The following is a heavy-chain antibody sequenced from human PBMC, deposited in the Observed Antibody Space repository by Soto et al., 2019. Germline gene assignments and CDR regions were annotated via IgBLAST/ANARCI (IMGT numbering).Heavy chain of an antibody. CDR3: ARRSTTMTT. D-gene: IGHD4-17*01. CDR2: IYYSGST. V-gene: IGHV4-59*08. Sequence: ASETLSLTCTVSGASINSYYWTWSRQPPGQGLEWIGYIYYSGSTDYNPSLRSRVTISVDTSKNQFFLKLTSVTAADTAVYYCARRSTTMTTWGQGTLVTVSS. CDR1: GASINSYY. J-gene: IGHJ5*02.